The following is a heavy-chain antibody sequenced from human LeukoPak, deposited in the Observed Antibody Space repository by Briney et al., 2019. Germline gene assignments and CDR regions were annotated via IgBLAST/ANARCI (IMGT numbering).Heavy chain of an antibody. D-gene: IGHD2-15*01. J-gene: IGHJ5*02. CDR3: ARDVVVVAATSNWFDP. Sequence: GGSLRLSCAASGFTFSSYAMHWVRQARGKGLEWGAVISYDGSNKYYADSVKGRFTISRDNSKNTLYLQMNSLRAQDTAVYYCARDVVVVAATSNWFDPWGQGTLVTVSS. CDR1: GFTFSSYA. CDR2: ISYDGSNK. V-gene: IGHV3-30*01.